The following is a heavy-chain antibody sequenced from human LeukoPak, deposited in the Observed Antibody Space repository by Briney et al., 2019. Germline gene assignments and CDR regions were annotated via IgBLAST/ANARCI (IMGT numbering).Heavy chain of an antibody. D-gene: IGHD2-15*01. J-gene: IGHJ5*02. V-gene: IGHV4-31*03. CDR1: GGSISSGGYY. CDR3: ASVPYCSGGSCHTDFDP. Sequence: SETLSLTCTVSGGSISSGGYYWSWIRQHPGKGLEWIGYIYYSGSTYYNPSLKSRVTISVDTSKNQFSLKLSSVTAADTAVYYCASVPYCSGGSCHTDFDPSGQGTLVTVSS. CDR2: IYYSGST.